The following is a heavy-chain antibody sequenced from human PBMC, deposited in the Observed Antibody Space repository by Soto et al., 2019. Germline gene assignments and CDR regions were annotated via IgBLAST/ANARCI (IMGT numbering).Heavy chain of an antibody. Sequence: PGGSLRLSCAVSGFSFSIHDMTWVRQAPGKGLEWVSTIDNGGTTFYADSVKGRFTISRDNSKSILYLQMNGLKVEDTAVYYCAKERVGGHHWFDPWGQGALVTVSS. V-gene: IGHV3-23*01. CDR3: AKERVGGHHWFDP. CDR2: IDNGGTT. D-gene: IGHD6-19*01. J-gene: IGHJ5*01. CDR1: GFSFSIHD.